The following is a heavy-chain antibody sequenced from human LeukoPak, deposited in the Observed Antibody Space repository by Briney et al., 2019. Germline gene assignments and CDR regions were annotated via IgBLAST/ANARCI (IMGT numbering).Heavy chain of an antibody. J-gene: IGHJ1*01. CDR1: GFTFDDYA. CDR3: ATDQDHGYFRQ. CDR2: ISWNSGSI. D-gene: IGHD4-17*01. V-gene: IGHV3-9*01. Sequence: PGGSLRLSCAASGFTFDDYAMHWVRQAPGKGLEWVSGISWNSGSIGYADSVKGRFTISRDNAKNTLYLDMNSLRAEDTAVFYCATDQDHGYFRQWGQGTLVIVSS.